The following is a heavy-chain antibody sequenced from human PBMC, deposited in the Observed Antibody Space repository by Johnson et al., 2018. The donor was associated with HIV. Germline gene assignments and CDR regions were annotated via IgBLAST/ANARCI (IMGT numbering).Heavy chain of an antibody. CDR3: VPFKYCTNGVCYWAFYI. CDR1: GFTFSSYG. V-gene: IGHV3-30*02. Sequence: QVQVVESGGGVVQPGGSLRLSCAASGFTFSSYGIHWVRQAQGKGLEWVAFIRYDGSNKYYVDSVKGRLTISRDNAKNSLYLQVNSLRAEDMTVYYCVPFKYCTNGVCYWAFYIWGQGTMVTVSS. CDR2: IRYDGSNK. J-gene: IGHJ3*02. D-gene: IGHD2-8*01.